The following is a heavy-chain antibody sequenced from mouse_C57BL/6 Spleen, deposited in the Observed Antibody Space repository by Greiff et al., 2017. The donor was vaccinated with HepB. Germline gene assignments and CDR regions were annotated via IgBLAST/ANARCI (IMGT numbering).Heavy chain of an antibody. J-gene: IGHJ3*01. D-gene: IGHD1-1*01. Sequence: QVQLQQSGAELVRPGTSVKVSCKASGYAFTNYLIEWVKQRPGQGLEWIGVINPGSGGTNYNEKFKGKATLTADKSSSTAYMQLSSLTSEDSAVYFCAREEDYYGSSPAWFAYWGQGTLVTVSA. CDR3: AREEDYYGSSPAWFAY. V-gene: IGHV1-54*01. CDR1: GYAFTNYL. CDR2: INPGSGGT.